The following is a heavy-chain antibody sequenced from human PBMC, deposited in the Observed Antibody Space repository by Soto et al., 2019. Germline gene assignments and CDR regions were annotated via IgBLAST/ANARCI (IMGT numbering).Heavy chain of an antibody. V-gene: IGHV5-51*01. D-gene: IGHD5-18*01. CDR3: ARLHDTGLITGFDS. J-gene: IGHJ4*02. CDR1: GYTFTSYW. CDR2: IYPLDSET. Sequence: GESLKISCKGSGYTFTSYWIGWVRQMPGKGLEWMGIIYPLDSETTYSPSFQGRVTISVDDRSVFLQWSSLKASDTAMYYRARLHDTGLITGFDSWGQGTLVTVSS.